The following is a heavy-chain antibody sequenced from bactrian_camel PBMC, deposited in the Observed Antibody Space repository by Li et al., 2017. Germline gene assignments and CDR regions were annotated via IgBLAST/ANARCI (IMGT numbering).Heavy chain of an antibody. CDR3: ALDRLRCLTATPLSVQGYSH. V-gene: IGHV3S26*01. Sequence: HVQLVESGGDSVQPGGSLRLSCVASGFDFSRGVMAWFRQALGREREGVAAIDSDGGTAYPHSVEGRFTIFRDKDILYLQMNDLKPEDTAMYYCALDRLRCLTATPLSVQGYSHWGQGTQVTVS. J-gene: IGHJ4*01. CDR2: IDSDGGT. CDR1: GFDFSRGV. D-gene: IGHD2*01.